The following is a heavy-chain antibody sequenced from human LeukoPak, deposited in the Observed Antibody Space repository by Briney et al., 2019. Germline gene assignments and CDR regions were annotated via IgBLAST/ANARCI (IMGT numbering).Heavy chain of an antibody. J-gene: IGHJ5*02. CDR3: TKDRDLEWFNCFAP. CDR1: GFTFSSYW. Sequence: PGGSLRLSCAASGFTFSSYWMHWVRQAPGKGLVWVSRINSNGRSTNYADSVKGRFTISRDNAKNTLYLQMNSLRAEDTAVYYCTKDRDLEWFNCFAPGGKETLVTVS. V-gene: IGHV3-74*01. CDR2: INSNGRST. D-gene: IGHD3-3*01.